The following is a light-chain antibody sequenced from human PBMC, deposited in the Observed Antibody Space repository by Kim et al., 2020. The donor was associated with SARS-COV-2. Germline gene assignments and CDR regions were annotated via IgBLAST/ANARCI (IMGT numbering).Light chain of an antibody. V-gene: IGKV1-39*01. Sequence: ASVGDRVTITCRASQSISNFLHWYQQKPGKAPKLLVCAASSLQTGVPSRFSAAGSGTTFTLTISSLQPEDFATYYCQQTYSTDITFGQGTRLEIK. CDR2: AAS. CDR3: QQTYSTDIT. J-gene: IGKJ5*01. CDR1: QSISNF.